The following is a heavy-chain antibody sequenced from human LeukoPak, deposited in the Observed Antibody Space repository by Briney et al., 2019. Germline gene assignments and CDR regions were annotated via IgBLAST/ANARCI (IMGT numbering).Heavy chain of an antibody. CDR1: GXIFSNYV. D-gene: IGHD2-8*01. CDR3: VKADPTKAFDI. Sequence: GGSLRLSCSASGXIFSNYVMHWVRQAPGRGLEYVSAITSKGGSTHYADSVKGRFTISRDNSKNTLFLQMSSLRAEDTAVYYCVKADPTKAFDIWGQGTMVTVSS. J-gene: IGHJ3*02. V-gene: IGHV3-64D*06. CDR2: ITSKGGST.